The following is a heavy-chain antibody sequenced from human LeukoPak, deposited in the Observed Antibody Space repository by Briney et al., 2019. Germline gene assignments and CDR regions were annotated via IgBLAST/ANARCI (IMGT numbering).Heavy chain of an antibody. D-gene: IGHD3-22*01. CDR1: GGSISSSSYY. V-gene: IGHV4-39*07. J-gene: IGHJ1*01. CDR2: IYHSGST. Sequence: SETLSLTCTVSGGSISSSSYYWGWIRQPPGKGLEWIGSIYHSGSTYYNPSLKSRVTISVDTSKNQFSLKLRSVTAADTAVYHCARVVQSTDSSGFYLPEYFQHWGQGTLVTVSS. CDR3: ARVVQSTDSSGFYLPEYFQH.